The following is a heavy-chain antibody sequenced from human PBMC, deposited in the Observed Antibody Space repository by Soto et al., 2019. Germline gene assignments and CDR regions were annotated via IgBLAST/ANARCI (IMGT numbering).Heavy chain of an antibody. CDR3: ASCGVESYSNYGSPTYYYYMDV. CDR2: ISSSSSTI. D-gene: IGHD4-4*01. Sequence: GGSLRLSCAASGFTFSSYSMNWVRQAPGKGLEWVSYISSSSSTIYYADSVKGRFTISRDNAKNSLYLQMNSLRAEDTAVYYCASCGVESYSNYGSPTYYYYMDVWGKGTTVTVSS. J-gene: IGHJ6*03. CDR1: GFTFSSYS. V-gene: IGHV3-48*01.